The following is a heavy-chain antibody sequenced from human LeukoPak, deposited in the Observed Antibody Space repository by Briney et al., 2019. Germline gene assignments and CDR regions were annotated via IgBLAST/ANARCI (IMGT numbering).Heavy chain of an antibody. Sequence: SGGSLRLSCAASGFTSSSYSMNWVRQAPGKGLEWVSSISISSSYIYYADSVKGRFTISRDNAKNSLYLQMNSLRAEDTAVYFCARGRSGYCSTTSCSRPPDYWGQGTLVTVSS. V-gene: IGHV3-21*01. CDR1: GFTSSSYS. CDR3: ARGRSGYCSTTSCSRPPDY. CDR2: ISISSSYI. J-gene: IGHJ4*02. D-gene: IGHD2-2*03.